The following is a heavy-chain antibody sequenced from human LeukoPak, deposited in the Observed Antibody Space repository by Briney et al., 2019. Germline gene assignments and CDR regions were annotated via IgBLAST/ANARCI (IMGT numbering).Heavy chain of an antibody. CDR1: GYTFTDYY. CDR3: ARDLTYYDSSGYSTDY. CDR2: INPNSGGT. J-gene: IGHJ4*02. Sequence: ASVEVSCKASGYTFTDYYMHWVRQAPGQGLEWMGWINPNSGGTNYAQKFQGRVTMTRDTSISTAYMELSRLRSDDTAVYYCARDLTYYDSSGYSTDYWGQGTLVTVSP. D-gene: IGHD3-22*01. V-gene: IGHV1-2*02.